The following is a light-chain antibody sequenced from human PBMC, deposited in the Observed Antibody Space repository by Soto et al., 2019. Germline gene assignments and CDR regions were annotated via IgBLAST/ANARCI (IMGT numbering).Light chain of an antibody. CDR1: QSVSSSY. Sequence: ELVLTQSPGTLSFSPGQGATICCRASQSVSSSYLAWYQQKPGQAPRLLIYGASSRATGIPDRFSGSGSGTDFTLTISRLEPEDFAVYYCQQYGSSPRTFGQGTKVDIK. V-gene: IGKV3-20*01. CDR3: QQYGSSPRT. J-gene: IGKJ1*01. CDR2: GAS.